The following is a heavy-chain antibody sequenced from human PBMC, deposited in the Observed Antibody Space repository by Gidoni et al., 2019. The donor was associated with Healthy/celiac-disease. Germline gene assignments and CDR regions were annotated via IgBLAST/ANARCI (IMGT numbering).Heavy chain of an antibody. Sequence: QVQLQESGPGLVKPSETLSLTCTVSGGSFSSYYWSWIRQPPGKGLEWIGYIYYSGSTNYNPSLKSRVTISVDTSKNQFSLKLSSVTAADTAVYYCARHGRGVGRIAVAGTGYYYGMDVWGQGTTVTVSS. CDR1: GGSFSSYY. D-gene: IGHD6-19*01. CDR2: IYYSGST. CDR3: ARHGRGVGRIAVAGTGYYYGMDV. J-gene: IGHJ6*02. V-gene: IGHV4-59*08.